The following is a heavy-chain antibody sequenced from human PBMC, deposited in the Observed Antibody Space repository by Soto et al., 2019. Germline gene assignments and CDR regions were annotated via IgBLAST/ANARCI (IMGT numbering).Heavy chain of an antibody. CDR1: GFTFSSYS. V-gene: IGHV3-21*01. CDR2: ISSSSSYI. D-gene: IGHD2-2*01. CDR3: ARADCSSTSCYGFAYYYGMDV. Sequence: EVQLVESGGGLVKPGGSLRLSCAASGFTFSSYSMTWVRQAPGKGLEWVSSISSSSSYIYYADSVKGRFTISRDNAKNSLYLQMNSLRAEDTAVYYCARADCSSTSCYGFAYYYGMDVWGQGTTVTVSS. J-gene: IGHJ6*02.